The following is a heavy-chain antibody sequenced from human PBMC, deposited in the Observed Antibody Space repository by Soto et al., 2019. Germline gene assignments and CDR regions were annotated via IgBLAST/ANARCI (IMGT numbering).Heavy chain of an antibody. D-gene: IGHD3-10*01. CDR2: ISYDGSNK. J-gene: IGHJ4*02. Sequence: QVQLVESGGGVVQPGRSLRLSCAASGFTFSSYGMHWVRQAPGKGLEWVAVISYDGSNKYYADSVKGRFTISRDNSKNTLYLQMNSLRAEDTAVYYCAKEAGGALDYWGQGTLVTVSS. V-gene: IGHV3-30*18. CDR3: AKEAGGALDY. CDR1: GFTFSSYG.